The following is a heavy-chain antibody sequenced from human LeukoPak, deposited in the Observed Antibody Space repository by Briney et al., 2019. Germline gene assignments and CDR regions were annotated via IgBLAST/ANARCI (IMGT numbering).Heavy chain of an antibody. CDR3: ARGVTI. J-gene: IGHJ4*02. D-gene: IGHD2-2*01. CDR1: VFTFNTYS. Sequence: GGSLRLSCAASVFTFNTYSMNGVRQAPGKGVEWISYISSSSGTIYYADSVKGRFTISRDNAKNSLYLQMNSLRDEDTAIYYCARGVTIWGQGSLVTV. V-gene: IGHV3-48*02. CDR2: ISSSSGTI.